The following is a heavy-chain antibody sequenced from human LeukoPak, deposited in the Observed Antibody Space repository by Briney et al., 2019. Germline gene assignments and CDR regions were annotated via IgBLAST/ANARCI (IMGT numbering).Heavy chain of an antibody. CDR3: ARDPPSRYYYDSSGYSWFDP. J-gene: IGHJ5*02. D-gene: IGHD3-22*01. V-gene: IGHV3-48*03. Sequence: PGGSLRLSCAASGFTFSSYEMNWVRQAPGKGLEWVSYISSSGSTIYYADSVKGRFTISRDNAKNSLYLQMNSLRAEDTAVYYCARDPPSRYYYDSSGYSWFDPWGQGTLVTVSS. CDR2: ISSSGSTI. CDR1: GFTFSSYE.